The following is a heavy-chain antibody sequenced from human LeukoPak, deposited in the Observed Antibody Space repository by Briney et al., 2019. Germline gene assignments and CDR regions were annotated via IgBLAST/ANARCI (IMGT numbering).Heavy chain of an antibody. CDR2: ISNSGSTI. CDR1: GFTFSSYE. D-gene: IGHD2-21*02. V-gene: IGHV3-48*03. CDR3: AKDRVVVTAMFGY. J-gene: IGHJ4*02. Sequence: GGSLRLSCAASGFTFSSYEMNWVRQAPGKGLEWVSYISNSGSTIYYADSVKGRFTISRDNSKNTLYLQMNSLRAEDTAVYYCAKDRVVVTAMFGYWGQGTLVTVSS.